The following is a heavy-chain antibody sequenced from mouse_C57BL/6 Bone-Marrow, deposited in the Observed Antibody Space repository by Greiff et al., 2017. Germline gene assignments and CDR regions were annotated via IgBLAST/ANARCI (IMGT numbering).Heavy chain of an antibody. CDR2: IDPSDSYT. CDR3: ARLGERPYYFDY. CDR1: GYTFTSYW. D-gene: IGHD1-2*01. J-gene: IGHJ2*01. Sequence: VKVQQPGAELVMPGASVKLSCKASGYTFTSYWMHWVKQRPGQGLEWIGEIDPSDSYTNYNQKFKGKSTLTVDKSSSTAYMQLSSLTSEDSAVYYCARLGERPYYFDYWGQGTTLTVSS. V-gene: IGHV1-69*01.